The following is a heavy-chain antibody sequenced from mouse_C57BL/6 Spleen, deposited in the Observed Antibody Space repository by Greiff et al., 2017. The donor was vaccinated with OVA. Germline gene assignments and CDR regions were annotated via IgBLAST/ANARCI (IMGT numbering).Heavy chain of an antibody. V-gene: IGHV5-4*03. D-gene: IGHD1-1*01. CDR3: ARANKKVITTVVATGAMDY. Sequence: EVKVEESGGGLVKPGGSLKLSCAASGFTFSSYAMSWVRQTPEKRLEWVATISDGGSYTYYPDNVKGRFTISRDNAKNNLYLQMSHLKSEDTAMYYCARANKKVITTVVATGAMDYWGQGTSVTVSS. J-gene: IGHJ4*01. CDR1: GFTFSSYA. CDR2: ISDGGSYT.